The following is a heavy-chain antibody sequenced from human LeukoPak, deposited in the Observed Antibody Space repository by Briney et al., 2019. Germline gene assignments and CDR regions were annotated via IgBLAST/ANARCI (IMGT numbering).Heavy chain of an antibody. J-gene: IGHJ4*02. V-gene: IGHV4-34*01. CDR3: ARLVGSTIDDY. Sequence: SETLSLTCEVYGGSFSSDYWTWIRQPPGKGLEWIGEINHRGSTNYNPSLKSRVTISVDTSKNQFSLKLSPVTAADTAVYYCARLVGSTIDDYWGQGTLVTVSS. D-gene: IGHD1-26*01. CDR2: INHRGST. CDR1: GGSFSSDY.